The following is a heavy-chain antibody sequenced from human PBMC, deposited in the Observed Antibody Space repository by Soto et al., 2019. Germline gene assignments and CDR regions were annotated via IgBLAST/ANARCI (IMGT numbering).Heavy chain of an antibody. CDR3: ASSKESYYDSSGYYSWPY. D-gene: IGHD3-22*01. CDR1: GGTFSSYA. Sequence: SVKVSCKASGGTFSSYAISWVRQAPGQGLEWMGGIIPIFGTANYAQKFQGRVTITADKSTSTAYMELSSLRSEDTAVYYCASSKESYYDSSGYYSWPYWGQGTLVTVSS. CDR2: IIPIFGTA. V-gene: IGHV1-69*06. J-gene: IGHJ4*02.